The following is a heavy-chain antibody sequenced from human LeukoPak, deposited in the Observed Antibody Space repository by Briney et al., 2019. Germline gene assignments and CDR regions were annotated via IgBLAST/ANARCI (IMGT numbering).Heavy chain of an antibody. D-gene: IGHD3-22*01. CDR3: ARISRMGMIVVAGEFDY. Sequence: ASVKVSCKASGYTFTNYGISWVRQAPGQGLEWMGWISAYNGNTNYAQKLQGRVTMTTDTSTSTAYMELRSLRSDDTAVYYCARISRMGMIVVAGEFDYWGQGTLVTVSS. J-gene: IGHJ4*02. CDR1: GYTFTNYG. CDR2: ISAYNGNT. V-gene: IGHV1-18*01.